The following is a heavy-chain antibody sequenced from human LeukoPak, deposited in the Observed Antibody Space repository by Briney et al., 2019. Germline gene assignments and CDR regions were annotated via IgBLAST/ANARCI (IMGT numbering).Heavy chain of an antibody. V-gene: IGHV4-34*01. D-gene: IGHD2-2*01. CDR2: INHSGST. Sequence: PSETLSLTCAVYGESFSAYYWNWFRQPPGKGLEWMGGINHSGSTNYTPSLKSRVTISVDTSKNRFSLKLSSVTAADTAVYYCARGRQGHCSSTSCYGPSWFDPWGQGTLVTVSS. J-gene: IGHJ5*02. CDR1: GESFSAYY. CDR3: ARGRQGHCSSTSCYGPSWFDP.